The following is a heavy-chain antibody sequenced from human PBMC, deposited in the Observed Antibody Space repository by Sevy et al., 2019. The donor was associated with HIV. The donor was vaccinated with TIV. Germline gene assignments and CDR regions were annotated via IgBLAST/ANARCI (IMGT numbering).Heavy chain of an antibody. V-gene: IGHV3-30*03. CDR1: GFTFNTYG. D-gene: IGHD3-9*01. J-gene: IGHJ6*02. CDR2: ISYSGVSQ. Sequence: GGSLRLSCAASGFTFNTYGMHWVRQAPGRGLERVAVISYSGVSQFYTDSVKGRFTISRDNSRSTQYLQMNSLRVEDTAVYYCARDFTGFYGMDVWGQGTTVTVSS. CDR3: ARDFTGFYGMDV.